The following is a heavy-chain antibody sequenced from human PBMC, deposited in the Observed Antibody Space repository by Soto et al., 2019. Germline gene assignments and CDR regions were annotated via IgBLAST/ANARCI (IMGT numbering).Heavy chain of an antibody. J-gene: IGHJ2*01. CDR3: ARPDFGDYWYFDL. V-gene: IGHV1-69*08. Sequence: QDQLVQSGAEVKKPGSSVKVSCKASGGTFSSHTFSWVRQAPGQGLEWMGRIIPALGTATYAQKFQGRVTITADESATTVYMELNSLSSEDTAVYYCARPDFGDYWYFDLWGRCTLVTVSS. CDR1: GGTFSSHT. D-gene: IGHD4-17*01. CDR2: IIPALGTA.